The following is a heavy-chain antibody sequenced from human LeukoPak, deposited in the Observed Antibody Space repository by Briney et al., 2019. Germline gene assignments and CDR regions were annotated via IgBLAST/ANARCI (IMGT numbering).Heavy chain of an antibody. V-gene: IGHV4-59*01. Sequence: PSETLSLTCTVSGGSISSYYWSWIRQPPGKGLEWIGYIYYSESTNDNPSLKSRVTISVDTSKNQFSLKLSSVTAADTAVYYCARADLDYWGQGTLVTVSS. CDR1: GGSISSYY. CDR3: ARADLDY. J-gene: IGHJ4*02. CDR2: IYYSEST.